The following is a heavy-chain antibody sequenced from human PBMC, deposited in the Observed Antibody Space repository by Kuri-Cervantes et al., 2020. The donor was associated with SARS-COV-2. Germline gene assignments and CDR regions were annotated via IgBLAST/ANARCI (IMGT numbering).Heavy chain of an antibody. CDR1: GFTFSTSA. CDR3: ARARVGVFDF. CDR2: ITGSGGST. D-gene: IGHD2-21*01. J-gene: IGHJ4*02. Sequence: GESLKISCAVSGFTFSTSAMNWVRQAPGKGLEWVSSITGSGGSTYFAASVKGRFTISRDNSKNTLYLQINSLRTEDTAVFYCARARVGVFDFWGQGALVTVSS. V-gene: IGHV3-23*01.